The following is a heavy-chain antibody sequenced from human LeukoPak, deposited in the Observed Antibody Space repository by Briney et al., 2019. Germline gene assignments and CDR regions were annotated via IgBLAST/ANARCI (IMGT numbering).Heavy chain of an antibody. CDR1: GGSFSGYY. CDR3: ASGYFFAFDI. J-gene: IGHJ3*02. V-gene: IGHV4-34*01. Sequence: SETLSLTCAVYGGSFSGYYWSWIRQPPGKGLEWIGEINHSGSANYNPSLKSRVTISVDTSKNQFSLKLSSVTAADTAVYYCASGYFFAFDIWGQGTMVTVSS. CDR2: INHSGSA. D-gene: IGHD2/OR15-2a*01.